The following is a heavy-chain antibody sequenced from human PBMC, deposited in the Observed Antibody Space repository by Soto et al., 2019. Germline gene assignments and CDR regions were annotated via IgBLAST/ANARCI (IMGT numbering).Heavy chain of an antibody. CDR3: ARPGITMVRGVIKGLYSGMDV. CDR1: GDSFTSYW. J-gene: IGHJ6*02. D-gene: IGHD3-10*01. Sequence: VESLKISCKGSGDSFTSYWIGWVGQMPGKGLEWMGIIYPGDSETRYSPSFQGQVTISVDKSISTVHLQWSSLKASDTAMYYCARPGITMVRGVIKGLYSGMDVWGQGTTVTVSS. CDR2: IYPGDSET. V-gene: IGHV5-51*01.